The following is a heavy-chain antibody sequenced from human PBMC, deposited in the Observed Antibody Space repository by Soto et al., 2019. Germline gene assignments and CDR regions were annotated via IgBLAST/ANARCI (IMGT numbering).Heavy chain of an antibody. V-gene: IGHV4-31*03. Sequence: SETLSLTCTVSGGSISSGGYYWSWIRQHPGKGLEWIGYIYYSGSTYYNPSLKSRVTISVDTSKNQFSLKLSSVTAADTAVYYCARFYMVRGVMGAFDIWGQGTMVTVS. CDR2: IYYSGST. J-gene: IGHJ3*02. D-gene: IGHD3-10*01. CDR1: GGSISSGGYY. CDR3: ARFYMVRGVMGAFDI.